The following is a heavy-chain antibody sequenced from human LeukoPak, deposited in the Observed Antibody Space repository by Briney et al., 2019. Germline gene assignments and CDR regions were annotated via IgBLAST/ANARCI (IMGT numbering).Heavy chain of an antibody. CDR2: ISSSSSYI. D-gene: IGHD3-10*01. CDR3: ARGAQITMVRGSPVSYYYYGMDV. CDR1: GFTFSSYS. V-gene: IGHV3-21*01. Sequence: PGGSLRLSCAASGFTFSSYSMNWVRQAPGKGLEWVSSISSSSSYIYYADSVKGRFTISRDNAKNSLYLQMNSLRAEDTAVYYCARGAQITMVRGSPVSYYYYGMDVWGQGTTVTVSS. J-gene: IGHJ6*02.